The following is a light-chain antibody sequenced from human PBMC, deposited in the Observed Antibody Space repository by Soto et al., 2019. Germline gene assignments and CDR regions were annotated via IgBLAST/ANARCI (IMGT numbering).Light chain of an antibody. J-gene: IGLJ2*01. CDR2: EVS. CDR1: SSDVGGYNY. Sequence: QSVLTQPPSASGSPGQSVTISCTGTSSDVGGYNYVSWYQHHPGKAPKLMIYEVSKRPSGVPDRFSGSKSGNTASLTVSGLQAEDEADYYCSSYAGYSNLVFGGGTKVTVL. V-gene: IGLV2-8*01. CDR3: SSYAGYSNLV.